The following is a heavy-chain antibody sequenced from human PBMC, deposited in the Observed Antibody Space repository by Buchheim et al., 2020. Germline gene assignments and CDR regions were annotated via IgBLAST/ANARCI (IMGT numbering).Heavy chain of an antibody. CDR2: ISYDGSNK. D-gene: IGHD3-3*01. Sequence: QVQLVESGGGVVQPGRSLRLSCAASGFTFSSYGMHWVRQAPGKGLEWVAVISYDGSNKYNADSVKGRFTISRDNSKKTLYLQMNSLRAEDTAVYYCAKNKQGFVYYYYGMDVWGQGTT. J-gene: IGHJ6*02. CDR1: GFTFSSYG. CDR3: AKNKQGFVYYYYGMDV. V-gene: IGHV3-30*18.